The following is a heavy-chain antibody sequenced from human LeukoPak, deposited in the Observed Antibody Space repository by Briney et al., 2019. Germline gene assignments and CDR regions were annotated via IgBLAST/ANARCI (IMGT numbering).Heavy chain of an antibody. CDR1: GGSISSGNYY. V-gene: IGHV4-61*02. CDR3: ARHPRGVGATPHWYFDL. J-gene: IGHJ2*01. D-gene: IGHD1-26*01. CDR2: IYTSGST. Sequence: PSQTLSLTCTVSGGSISSGNYYWNWIRQPAGKGLEWIGRIYTSGSTNYNPSLKSRVTISVDTSKNQFSLKLSSVTAADTAVYYCARHPRGVGATPHWYFDLWGRGTLVTVSS.